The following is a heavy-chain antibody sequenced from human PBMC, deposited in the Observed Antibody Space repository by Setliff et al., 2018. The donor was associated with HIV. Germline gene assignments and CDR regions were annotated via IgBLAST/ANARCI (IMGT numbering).Heavy chain of an antibody. Sequence: ASVKVSCKASGYTFTNYAIHWVRQAPGQRLEWMGWINPGNGNTKYSQKFQGRVTITRDASATTAYMELSSLRSEDTAIFYCAREPNRGDDAFDIWGQGTKGTVS. CDR3: AREPNRGDDAFDI. CDR2: INPGNGNT. CDR1: GYTFTNYA. D-gene: IGHD2-21*02. V-gene: IGHV1-3*01. J-gene: IGHJ3*02.